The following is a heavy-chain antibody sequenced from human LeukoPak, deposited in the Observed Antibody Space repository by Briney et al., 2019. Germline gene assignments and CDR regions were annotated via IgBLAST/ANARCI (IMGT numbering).Heavy chain of an antibody. Sequence: ASVKVSCKASGYTFTGYYMHWVRQAPGQGLEWMGWINPNSGGTNYAQKFQGRVTMTRDTSISTAYMELSRLRSGDTAVYYCARGPYCTNGVCQYYFDYWGQGTLVTVSS. CDR3: ARGPYCTNGVCQYYFDY. J-gene: IGHJ4*02. V-gene: IGHV1-2*02. CDR2: INPNSGGT. CDR1: GYTFTGYY. D-gene: IGHD2-8*01.